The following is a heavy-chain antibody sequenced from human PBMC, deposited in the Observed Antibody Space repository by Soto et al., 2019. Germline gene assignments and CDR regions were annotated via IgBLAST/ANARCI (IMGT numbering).Heavy chain of an antibody. CDR3: ARDLGDY. CDR2: IYYSGST. J-gene: IGHJ4*02. CDR1: GGSISSYY. V-gene: IGHV4-59*01. Sequence: SETLSLTCTVSGGSISSYYWSWIRPPPGKGLEWIGYIYYSGSTNYNPSLKSRVTISVDKSKNQFSLKLSSVTAADTAVYYCARDLGDYWGQGTLVTVSS.